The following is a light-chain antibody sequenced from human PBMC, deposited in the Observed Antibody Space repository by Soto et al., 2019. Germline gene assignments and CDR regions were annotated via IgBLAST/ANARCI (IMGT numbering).Light chain of an antibody. V-gene: IGKV1-39*01. CDR3: QQSYSTPRT. CDR1: QNIDMY. CDR2: AAS. Sequence: DIHLTPSPSSPSAPVGDPVTIPWPASQNIDMYLNWYQQKPGKAPKLLIYAASSLQSGVPSRFSGSGSGTDFTLTISSLQPEDFATYYCQQSYSTPRTFGQGTKVDIK. J-gene: IGKJ1*01.